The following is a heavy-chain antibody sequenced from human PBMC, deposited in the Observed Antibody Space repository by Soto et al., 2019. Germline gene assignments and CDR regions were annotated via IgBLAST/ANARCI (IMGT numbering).Heavy chain of an antibody. Sequence: PSETLSLTCTVSGGSINSGGYYWSWIRQHPGKGLEWIGYIYYSGSTNYNPSLKSRVTISVDTSKNQFSLKLSSVTAADTAVYYCARGGVTTVTTPYYFDYWGQGTLVTVSS. V-gene: IGHV4-61*08. D-gene: IGHD4-17*01. J-gene: IGHJ4*02. CDR2: IYYSGST. CDR3: ARGGVTTVTTPYYFDY. CDR1: GGSINSGGYY.